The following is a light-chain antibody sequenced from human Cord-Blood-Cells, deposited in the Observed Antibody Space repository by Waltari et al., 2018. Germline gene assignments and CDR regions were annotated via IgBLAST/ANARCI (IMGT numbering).Light chain of an antibody. CDR1: SSDVGSYNV. CDR2: VVS. V-gene: IGLV2-23*02. J-gene: IGLJ1*01. Sequence: QSALTQPASVSGSPGQSITISCTGTSSDVGSYNVVSWYQQHPGKAPKLMIYVVSKRPSGVSNRFSGSKSGNTASLTISGLQAEDEADYYCCSYAGSSTYVFGTGTKVTVL. CDR3: CSYAGSSTYV.